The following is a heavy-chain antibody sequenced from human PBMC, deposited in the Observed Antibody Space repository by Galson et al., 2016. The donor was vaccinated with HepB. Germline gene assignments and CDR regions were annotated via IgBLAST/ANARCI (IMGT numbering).Heavy chain of an antibody. Sequence: SVKVSCKASGYTFTDYYMHWVRQAPGQGLEWMGWINPNSGGTDYAQKFQGRVTMTRDTSISTAYMELRSLRSDDTAVYYCARDVGTDYSSGWPFDYWGQGTLVTVSS. V-gene: IGHV1-2*02. CDR1: GYTFTDYY. D-gene: IGHD6-19*01. J-gene: IGHJ4*02. CDR3: ARDVGTDYSSGWPFDY. CDR2: INPNSGGT.